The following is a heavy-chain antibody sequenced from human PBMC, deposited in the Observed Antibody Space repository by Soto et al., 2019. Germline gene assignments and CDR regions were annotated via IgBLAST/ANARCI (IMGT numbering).Heavy chain of an antibody. CDR2: VWHSGST. V-gene: IGHV4-59*08. Sequence: SETLSLTCTVSGGSISGYYWSWIRQPPGKGLEWIGYVWHSGSTNYNPSLKSRVTISVDTSKNQFSLKLSSMTAEDTAVYSCASYGPGSYPFAYWGQGPLVTV. D-gene: IGHD3-10*01. CDR3: ASYGPGSYPFAY. J-gene: IGHJ4*02. CDR1: GGSISGYY.